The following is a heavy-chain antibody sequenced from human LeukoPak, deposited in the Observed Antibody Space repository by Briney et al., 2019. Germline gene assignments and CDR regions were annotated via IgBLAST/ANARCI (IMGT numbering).Heavy chain of an antibody. CDR2: ISSNGGST. J-gene: IGHJ5*02. V-gene: IGHV3-64*01. Sequence: PGGSLRLSCAASGFTFSSYAMHWVRQAPGKGLEYVSAISSNGGSTYYANSVKGRFTISRDNSKNTLYLQMGSLRAEDMAVYYCARDRQTSDSSGYYRSNWFDPWGQGTLVTVSS. D-gene: IGHD3-22*01. CDR3: ARDRQTSDSSGYYRSNWFDP. CDR1: GFTFSSYA.